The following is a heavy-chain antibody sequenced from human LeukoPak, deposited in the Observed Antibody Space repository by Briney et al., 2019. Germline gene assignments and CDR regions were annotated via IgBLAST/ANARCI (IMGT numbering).Heavy chain of an antibody. CDR2: IYTSGST. D-gene: IGHD6-19*01. Sequence: SETLSLTCIVSGGSISSGSYYWSWIRQPAGKGLEWIGRIYTSGSTNYNPSLKSRVTISVDKSKNQFSLKLSSVTAADTAVYYCARGPPYSSGWHWGHPFDYWGQGTLVTVSS. CDR1: GGSISSGSYY. J-gene: IGHJ4*02. CDR3: ARGPPYSSGWHWGHPFDY. V-gene: IGHV4-61*02.